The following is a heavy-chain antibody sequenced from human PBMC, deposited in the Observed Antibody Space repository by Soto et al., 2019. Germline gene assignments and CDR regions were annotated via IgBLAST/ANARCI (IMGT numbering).Heavy chain of an antibody. CDR2: INAGYGNT. D-gene: IGHD7-27*01. CDR1: GYNFSSYA. CDR3: ARDTGDGTFDF. Sequence: QVHLVQSGAEVRKPGASVKVSCKASGYNFSSYAMHWVRQAPGKRLEWMGWINAGYGNTKSSQKFQDRVTISRDTSSSTAYMELTSLRSEDTAVYYCARDTGDGTFDFWGQGTLVTVAS. J-gene: IGHJ4*02. V-gene: IGHV1-3*01.